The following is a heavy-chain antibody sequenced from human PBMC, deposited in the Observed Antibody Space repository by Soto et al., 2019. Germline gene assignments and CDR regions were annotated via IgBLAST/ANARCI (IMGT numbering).Heavy chain of an antibody. CDR2: INAGNGNT. CDR3: ARDYYGTGSYPSG. D-gene: IGHD3-10*01. J-gene: IGHJ1*01. V-gene: IGHV1-3*01. Sequence: GASVKVSCKASGYTFTTYAIHWVRQAPGQRLEWMGWINAGNGNTKYSQKFQGRVTITSVTSASTAYMELSSLRSEDTAVYYCARDYYGTGSYPSGWGQGTLVTVSS. CDR1: GYTFTTYA.